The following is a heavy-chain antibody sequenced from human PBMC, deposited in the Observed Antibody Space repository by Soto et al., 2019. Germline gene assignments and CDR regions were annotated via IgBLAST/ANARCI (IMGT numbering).Heavy chain of an antibody. D-gene: IGHD6-13*01. J-gene: IGHJ4*02. CDR3: VKDKGAAAGFDY. CDR1: GFTFSNNG. CDR2: ISYEGSEK. Sequence: QVHLVESGGGVVQPGRSLRLSCAASGFTFSNNGMHWVRQAPGRGLEWMGVISYEGSEKYYAGSVKGRFTISRDNSKNTLYLQMYTLRAEDTAIYYCVKDKGAAAGFDYWGQGILVTVSS. V-gene: IGHV3-30*18.